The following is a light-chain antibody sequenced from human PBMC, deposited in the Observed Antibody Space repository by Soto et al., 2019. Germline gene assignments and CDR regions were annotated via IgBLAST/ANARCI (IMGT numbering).Light chain of an antibody. CDR2: ANN. CDR1: SSNIGAGYD. V-gene: IGLV1-40*01. Sequence: QSVLTQPPSVSGAPGQRVTISCTGSSSNIGAGYDVHWYQQLPGTAPKLLIYANNNRPSGVPDRFSGSKSGTSASLAITGLQAEDEADYYCQSYDSSLSGPWVFDAGTKLTVL. CDR3: QSYDSSLSGPWV. J-gene: IGLJ3*02.